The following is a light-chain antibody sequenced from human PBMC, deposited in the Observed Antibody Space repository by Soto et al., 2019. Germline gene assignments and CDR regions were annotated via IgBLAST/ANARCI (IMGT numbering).Light chain of an antibody. V-gene: IGKV3-15*01. CDR2: DAS. CDR1: ESVSRN. J-gene: IGKJ5*01. CDR3: QQYNSWPPIN. Sequence: EVVMTQSPATLSVLPGERAILSCRPSESVSRNLAWYQQKPGQAPRLLIYDASTRATGIPDRFSGGGSGTEFTLTIRSLQSEDFVVYYCQQYNSWPPINCGQGIRRVIK.